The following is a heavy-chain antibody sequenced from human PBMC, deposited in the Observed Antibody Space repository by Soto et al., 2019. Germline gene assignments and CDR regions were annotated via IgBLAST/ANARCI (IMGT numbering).Heavy chain of an antibody. D-gene: IGHD1-26*01. CDR1: GFTFRGYA. CDR3: TKDVGDQGHFDS. CDR2: ISYDGSDQ. J-gene: IGHJ4*02. V-gene: IGHV3-30*18. Sequence: QMQLVESGGGVVQPGRSLRLSCVASGFTFRGYAMHWVRQTPEKGLEWVAVISYDGSDQNYQQSVKGRFNISRDNPKNTPFLQMNSLRPEDTAVYYCTKDVGDQGHFDSWGQGALVTVSS.